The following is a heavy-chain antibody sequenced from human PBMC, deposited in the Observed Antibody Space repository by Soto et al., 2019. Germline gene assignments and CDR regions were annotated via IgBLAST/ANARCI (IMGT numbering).Heavy chain of an antibody. CDR1: GYTFTSYG. J-gene: IGHJ6*02. V-gene: IGHV1-18*01. D-gene: IGHD3-3*01. CDR3: ARVYYDFWGTFPPGMDV. Sequence: QVQLVQSGAEVKKPGASVKVSCKASGYTFTSYGISWVRQAPGQGLEWMGWISAYNGNTNYAQKLQGRVTMTTDTSTSTAYMELRSLRSDDTAVYYCARVYYDFWGTFPPGMDVWGQGTTVTVSS. CDR2: ISAYNGNT.